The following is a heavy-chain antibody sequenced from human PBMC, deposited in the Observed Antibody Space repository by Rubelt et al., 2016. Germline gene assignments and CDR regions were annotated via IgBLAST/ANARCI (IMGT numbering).Heavy chain of an antibody. Sequence: QVQLQESGPGLVKPSETLSLTCTVSGGSISSYHWSWIRQPPGKGLEWIGYIYYSGSTNYNPSLKSRVTISVDTSKNQFSLKLSSVTAADTAVYYWARRASNSVGFDYGMDVWGQGTTVTVSS. J-gene: IGHJ6*02. CDR3: ARRASNSVGFDYGMDV. CDR1: GGSISSYH. CDR2: IYYSGST. V-gene: IGHV4-59*08. D-gene: IGHD3-10*01.